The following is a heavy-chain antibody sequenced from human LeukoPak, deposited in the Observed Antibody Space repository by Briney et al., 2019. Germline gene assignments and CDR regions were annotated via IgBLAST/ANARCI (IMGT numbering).Heavy chain of an antibody. Sequence: SQTLSLTCAISGDSVSSNTVAWNWVRQSPSRGLEWLGRTFYRSKWNNEYALSVKSRITINSDTSKNQFSLQLDSVTPEDTAMYHYARGYYGMDVWGQGTTVTVSS. CDR2: TFYRSKWNN. J-gene: IGHJ6*02. CDR3: ARGYYGMDV. CDR1: GDSVSSNTVA. V-gene: IGHV6-1*01.